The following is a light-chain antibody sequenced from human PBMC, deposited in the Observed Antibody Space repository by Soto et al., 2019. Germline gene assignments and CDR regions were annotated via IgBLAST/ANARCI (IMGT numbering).Light chain of an antibody. CDR1: QSLNGN. J-gene: IGKJ1*01. CDR2: GAS. V-gene: IGKV3-15*01. CDR3: QQYNNWPPWT. Sequence: EILMTQSPDTLSVSPGERATLSCRASQSLNGNLAWYQQKPGQAPRLLIYGASTRATGIPARFSGSGSGTEFTLTISSLQSEDFAVYYCQQYNNWPPWTFGQGTKVDIK.